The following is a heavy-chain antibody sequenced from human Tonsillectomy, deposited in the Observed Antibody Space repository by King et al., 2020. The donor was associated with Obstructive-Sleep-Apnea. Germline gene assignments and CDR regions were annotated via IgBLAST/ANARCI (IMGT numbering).Heavy chain of an antibody. Sequence: VQLVESGGGLVQPGGSLRLSCAASGFTFSSYAMSWVRQAPGKGLEWVSAISGSGGSTYYADSVKGRFTISRDNSKDTLYLQVNSLRAEDTAVDYCAKTMILTGYYTGYPFDYWGHGTLVTVSS. J-gene: IGHJ4*01. D-gene: IGHD3-9*01. CDR3: AKTMILTGYYTGYPFDY. CDR2: ISGSGGST. V-gene: IGHV3-23*04. CDR1: GFTFSSYA.